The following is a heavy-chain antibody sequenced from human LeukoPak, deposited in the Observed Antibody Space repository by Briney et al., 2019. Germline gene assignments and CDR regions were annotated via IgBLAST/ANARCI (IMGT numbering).Heavy chain of an antibody. CDR2: IIPIFGTA. CDR1: GGTFSSYA. Sequence: SVKDSCKASGGTFSSYAISWVRQAPGQGLEWMGGIIPIFGTANYAQKFQGRVTITTDESTSTAYMELSSLRSEDTAVYYCARAYIAARGPDAFDIWGQGTMVTVSS. J-gene: IGHJ3*02. CDR3: ARAYIAARGPDAFDI. D-gene: IGHD6-6*01. V-gene: IGHV1-69*05.